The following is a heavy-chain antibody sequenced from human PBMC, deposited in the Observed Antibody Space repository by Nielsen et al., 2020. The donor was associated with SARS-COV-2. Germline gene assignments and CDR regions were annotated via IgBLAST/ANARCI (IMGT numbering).Heavy chain of an antibody. J-gene: IGHJ4*02. Sequence: SVKVSCKASGGTFSSYAISWVRQAPGQGLEWMGRIIPILGIANYAQKFQGRVTITADKSTSTAYMELSSLRSEDTAVYYCARGYYYDSSGPFDYWGQGTLVTVSS. D-gene: IGHD3-22*01. CDR1: GGTFSSYA. CDR3: ARGYYYDSSGPFDY. V-gene: IGHV1-69*04. CDR2: IIPILGIA.